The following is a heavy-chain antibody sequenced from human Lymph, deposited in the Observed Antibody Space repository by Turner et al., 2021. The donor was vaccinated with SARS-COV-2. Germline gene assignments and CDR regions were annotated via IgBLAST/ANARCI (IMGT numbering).Heavy chain of an antibody. V-gene: IGHV4-59*01. Sequence: QVQVQELGSGLVTPSEPLSLTCTVSGCSISSYHWSLVRKPPGKGLEWIGYIFYSARTNDNPSLKSRVTISVDTSKIQFSLKLTSVTAADTAVYYCARGFDYWGQGTLVTVSP. CDR1: GCSISSYH. J-gene: IGHJ4*02. CDR3: ARGFDY. CDR2: IFYSART.